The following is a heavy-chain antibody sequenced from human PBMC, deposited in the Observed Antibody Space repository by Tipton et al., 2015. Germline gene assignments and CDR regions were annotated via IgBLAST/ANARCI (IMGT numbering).Heavy chain of an antibody. V-gene: IGHV3-7*01. CDR2: IKRDGSEK. J-gene: IGHJ3*02. D-gene: IGHD3-16*01. Sequence: SLRLSCAGSGFTFMSYGMHWVRQAPGKGLEWVANIKRDGSEKYYVDSVKGRFTISRDNAKNSLYLHMNSLRVEDTAVYYCAREGRRWGDAFDIWGQGTMVTVSP. CDR1: GFTFMSYG. CDR3: AREGRRWGDAFDI.